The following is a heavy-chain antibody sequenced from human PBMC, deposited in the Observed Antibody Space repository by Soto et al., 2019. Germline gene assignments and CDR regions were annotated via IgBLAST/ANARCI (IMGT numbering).Heavy chain of an antibody. D-gene: IGHD6-19*01. J-gene: IGHJ4*02. V-gene: IGHV1-3*01. CDR2: INAGNGNT. CDR1: GYTFTSYA. CDR3: ARAVAVPADFDY. Sequence: ASVKVSCQASGYTFTSYAMHWVRQAPGQRLEWMGWINAGNGNTKYSQKFQGRVTITRDTSASTAYMGLSSLRSEDTAVYYCARAVAVPADFDYWGQGTLVTVSS.